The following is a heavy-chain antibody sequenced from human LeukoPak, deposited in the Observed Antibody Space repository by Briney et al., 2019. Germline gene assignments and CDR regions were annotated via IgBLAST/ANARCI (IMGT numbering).Heavy chain of an antibody. D-gene: IGHD4-11*01. CDR3: ARDPTTVTTIFDS. CDR2: IYPGEGIYATATT. Sequence: KSSETLSLTCSVSGVSISAYYWSWIRQSAGNRLEWIGRIYPGEGIYATATTSYNPSFKSRVTMSVDTSKNQLSLKLSSVTAADTAVYYCARDPTTVTTIFDSWGQGILVTVSS. V-gene: IGHV4-4*07. CDR1: GVSISAYY. J-gene: IGHJ4*02.